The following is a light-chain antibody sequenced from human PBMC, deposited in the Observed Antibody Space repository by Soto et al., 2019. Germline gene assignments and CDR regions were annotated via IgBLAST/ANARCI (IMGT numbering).Light chain of an antibody. CDR3: QSYDSSLSGPWV. CDR1: SSNIGAGYD. V-gene: IGLV1-40*01. Sequence: QSVLTQPPLVSGAPGQRVTISCTGSSSNIGAGYDVHWYQQLPGTAPKLLIYGNSNRPSGVPDRFSGSKSGTSASLAITGLQAEDEADYYCQSYDSSLSGPWVFGGGTKLTVL. J-gene: IGLJ3*02. CDR2: GNS.